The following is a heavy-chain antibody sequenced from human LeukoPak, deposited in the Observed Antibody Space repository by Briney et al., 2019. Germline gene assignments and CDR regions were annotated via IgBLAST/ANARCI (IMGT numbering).Heavy chain of an antibody. CDR1: GFTFSTYD. V-gene: IGHV3-30*02. CDR2: MRYDGTNE. Sequence: GGSLRLSCAASGFTFSTYDMHWVRQAPGKGLEWVAFMRYDGTNEYYADSVKGRFTISRDNSKNTLYLQMNSLRAEDTAVYYCAKDLGYSVVVTAVDYWGQGTLVTVSS. J-gene: IGHJ4*02. CDR3: AKDLGYSVVVTAVDY. D-gene: IGHD2-21*02.